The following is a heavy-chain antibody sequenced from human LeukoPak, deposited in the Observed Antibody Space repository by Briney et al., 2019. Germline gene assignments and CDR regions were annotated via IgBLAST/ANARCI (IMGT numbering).Heavy chain of an antibody. J-gene: IGHJ4*02. D-gene: IGHD3-22*01. CDR3: ARLLDTSGIFDY. Sequence: SETLSLTCTVSGGSISSSLFYWAWIRQPPGKGLEWIGIVYYSGSTYCNPSLRSRVTISVDTSKNQFSLKLSSVTAADTAVYYCARLLDTSGIFDYWGQGTLVTVSS. CDR2: VYYSGST. CDR1: GGSISSSLFY. V-gene: IGHV4-39*01.